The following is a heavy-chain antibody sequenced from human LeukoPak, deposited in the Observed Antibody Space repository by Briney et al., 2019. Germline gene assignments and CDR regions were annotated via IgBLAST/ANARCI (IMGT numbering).Heavy chain of an antibody. CDR2: VSPSGAST. CDR3: AKDDAWLRFEE. CDR1: CVNFSNHG. J-gene: IGHJ4*02. V-gene: IGHV3-23*01. D-gene: IGHD3-10*01. Sequence: AGTPRFLCAASCVNFSNHGKNWVCQAPRTGLGVVSGVSPSGASTYYDDSVQGRFTISRDNSKNNLFLEMISLAAEDTAGYYCAKDDAWLRFEEWSQGTLVTVSS.